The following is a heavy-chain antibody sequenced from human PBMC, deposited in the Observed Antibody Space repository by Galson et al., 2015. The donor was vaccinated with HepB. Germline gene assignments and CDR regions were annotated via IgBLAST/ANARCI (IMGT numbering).Heavy chain of an antibody. CDR3: ARDGYDSSGYSDY. Sequence: SLRLSCAVSGFSVSNNYMSWVRQAPGKGLECVSTMFSGGGTYYADSVKGRITVSRDNTKNTVYLEMNSLRAEDTAVYYCARDGYDSSGYSDYWGQGTLVTVSS. V-gene: IGHV3-66*02. D-gene: IGHD3-22*01. CDR2: MFSGGGT. CDR1: GFSVSNNY. J-gene: IGHJ4*02.